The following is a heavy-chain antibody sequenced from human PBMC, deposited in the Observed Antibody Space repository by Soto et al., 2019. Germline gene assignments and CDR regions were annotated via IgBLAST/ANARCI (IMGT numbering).Heavy chain of an antibody. J-gene: IGHJ5*02. V-gene: IGHV1-2*04. CDR1: GYTFTGYY. Sequence: GASVKVSCKASGYTFTGYYMHWVRQAPGQGLEWMGWINPNSGGTNYAQKFQGWVTMTRDTSISTAYMGLSRLRSDDTAVYYCARAKVYCSGGSCHPRQYNWFDPWGQGTLVTVSS. CDR2: INPNSGGT. CDR3: ARAKVYCSGGSCHPRQYNWFDP. D-gene: IGHD2-15*01.